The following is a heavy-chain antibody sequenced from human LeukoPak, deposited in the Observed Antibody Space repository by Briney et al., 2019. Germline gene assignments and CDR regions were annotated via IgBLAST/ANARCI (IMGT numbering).Heavy chain of an antibody. J-gene: IGHJ4*02. Sequence: SETLSLTCAVYGGSFSGYYWSWIRQPPGKGLEWIGEINHSGSTNYNPSLKSRVTISVDTSKNQFSLKLSSVTAADTAVYYCARGSRYYYGSGSYHDYWGQGTLVTVSS. V-gene: IGHV4-34*01. D-gene: IGHD3-10*01. CDR2: INHSGST. CDR1: GGSFSGYY. CDR3: ARGSRYYYGSGSYHDY.